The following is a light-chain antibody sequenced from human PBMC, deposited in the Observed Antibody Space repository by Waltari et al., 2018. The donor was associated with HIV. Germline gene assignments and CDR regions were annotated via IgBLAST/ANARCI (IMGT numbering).Light chain of an antibody. J-gene: IGLJ2*01. CDR2: EVT. V-gene: IGLV2-8*01. CDR3: SSYAGSIKV. Sequence: QSALTPPPSASGSPGQSVNISCTGADLAINDYNYVSWFQQYPGKAPKRIIYEVTKRPSGVPDRFSGSKSGNTASLTLSGLQPGDEAAYFCSSYAGSIKVFGGGTKLTVL. CDR1: DLAINDYNY.